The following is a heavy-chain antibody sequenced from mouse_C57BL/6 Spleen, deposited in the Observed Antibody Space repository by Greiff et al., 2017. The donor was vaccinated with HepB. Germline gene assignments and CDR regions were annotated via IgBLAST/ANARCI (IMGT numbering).Heavy chain of an antibody. CDR1: GYTFTSYW. Sequence: QVQLQQPGAELVRPGSSVKLSCKASGYTFTSYWMHWVKQRPIQGLEWIGNIDTSDSETHYNQKFKDKATLTVDKSSSTAYMQLSSLTSEDSAVYYCARRSSYPYYAMDYWGQGTSVTVSS. V-gene: IGHV1-52*01. CDR3: ARRSSYPYYAMDY. J-gene: IGHJ4*01. D-gene: IGHD1-1*01. CDR2: IDTSDSET.